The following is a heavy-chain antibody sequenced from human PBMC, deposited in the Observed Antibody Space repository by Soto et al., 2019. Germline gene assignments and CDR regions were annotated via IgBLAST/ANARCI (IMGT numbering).Heavy chain of an antibody. J-gene: IGHJ6*02. V-gene: IGHV4-39*01. CDR2: IYYSGNA. D-gene: IGHD3-22*01. CDR3: ARAANYYDSSGPLAFYYYDLDV. CDR1: GGSISSSSYY. Sequence: LSLTCTVSGGSISSSSYYWGWMRQPPGKGLEWIGSIYYSGNAYYNPSLKSRVTISVDTSKNQFSLKLRSVTAADTAVYYCARAANYYDSSGPLAFYYYDLDVWGQGTTVTVSS.